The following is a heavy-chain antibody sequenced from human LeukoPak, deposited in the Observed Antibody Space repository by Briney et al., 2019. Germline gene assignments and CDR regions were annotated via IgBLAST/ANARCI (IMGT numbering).Heavy chain of an antibody. J-gene: IGHJ6*03. CDR1: GGSIRGGYFY. V-gene: IGHV4-61*02. CDR3: ARDAPGVAEYYYYYMDV. D-gene: IGHD3-3*01. CDR2: ISSSGSA. Sequence: PSETLSLTCTVTGGSIRGGYFYWTWIRQPARRGLEWIGRISSSGSANYTPSLKSRVTISIDTSKNQFSLRVSDVTAADTAKYYCARDAPGVAEYYYYYMDVWGKGTTVTVSS.